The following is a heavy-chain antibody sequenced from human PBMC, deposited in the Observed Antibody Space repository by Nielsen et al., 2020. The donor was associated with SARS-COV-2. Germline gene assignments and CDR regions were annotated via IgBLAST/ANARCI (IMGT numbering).Heavy chain of an antibody. D-gene: IGHD3-10*01. J-gene: IGHJ4*02. Sequence: GESLKISCAASGFTFSSYAMSWVRQAPGKGLEWVSAISGSGGSTYYADSVKGRSTISRDDSRGTLWLQVDSLRAEDTAIYYCARDLTGPFDSWGQGTLVTVSS. CDR3: ARDLTGPFDS. CDR2: ISGSGGST. CDR1: GFTFSSYA. V-gene: IGHV3-23*01.